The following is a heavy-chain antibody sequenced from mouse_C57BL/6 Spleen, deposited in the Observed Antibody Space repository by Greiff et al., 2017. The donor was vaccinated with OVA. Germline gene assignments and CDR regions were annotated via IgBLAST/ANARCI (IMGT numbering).Heavy chain of an antibody. J-gene: IGHJ1*03. CDR3: ARCDYYGSRRWYFDV. CDR1: GYTFTSYW. Sequence: QVQLKQPGTELVKPGASVKLSCKASGYTFTSYWMHWVKQRPGQGLEWIGNINPSNGGTNYNEKFKSKATLTVDKSSSTAYMQLSSLTSEDSAVYYCARCDYYGSRRWYFDVWGTGTTVTVSS. D-gene: IGHD1-1*01. CDR2: INPSNGGT. V-gene: IGHV1-53*01.